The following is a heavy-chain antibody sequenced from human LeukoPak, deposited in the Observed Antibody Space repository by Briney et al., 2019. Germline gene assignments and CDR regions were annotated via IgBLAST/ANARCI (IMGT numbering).Heavy chain of an antibody. D-gene: IGHD1-26*01. Sequence: GGSLRLSCAASGFTFTNAWMSWVRQAPGKGLEWVGRIKRKTDGGTTDYAAPVKGRFTISGDDSKNTLYLQMNSLKTEDTAVYYCTTEVSVGATRLANFDYWGQGTLVTVSS. CDR3: TTEVSVGATRLANFDY. V-gene: IGHV3-15*01. CDR1: GFTFTNAW. CDR2: IKRKTDGGTT. J-gene: IGHJ4*02.